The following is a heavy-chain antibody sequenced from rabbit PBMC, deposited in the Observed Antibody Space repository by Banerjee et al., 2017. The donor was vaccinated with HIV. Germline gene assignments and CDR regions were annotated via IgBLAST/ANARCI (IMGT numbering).Heavy chain of an antibody. Sequence: QEQLVESGGGLVQPEGSLTLTCKASGFTLSSSDYMCWVRQAPGKGLEWIGYIDPVFGSTYYASWVNGRFTISSHNAQNTLYLQLNSLTAADTATYFCVRGHYTYGYAGYAYARSFNLWGQGTLVTVS. D-gene: IGHD6-1*01. CDR3: VRGHYTYGYAGYAYARSFNL. V-gene: IGHV1S47*01. CDR2: IDPVFGST. CDR1: GFTLSSSD. J-gene: IGHJ4*01.